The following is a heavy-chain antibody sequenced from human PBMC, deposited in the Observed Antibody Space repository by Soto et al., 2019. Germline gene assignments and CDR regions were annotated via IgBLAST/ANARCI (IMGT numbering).Heavy chain of an antibody. J-gene: IGHJ5*02. CDR2: IGTSGDT. V-gene: IGHV3-13*04. Sequence: EVQVVESGGGLVQPGGSLRLSCAASGFTFSRYDMHWVRQATGRGLEWVSGIGTSGDTYYAGSAKGRFTISRENAKNSVHLQMNSRRAGETAVYCCTRGARGFDPWGQGTLVAVSS. CDR1: GFTFSRYD. CDR3: TRGARGFDP.